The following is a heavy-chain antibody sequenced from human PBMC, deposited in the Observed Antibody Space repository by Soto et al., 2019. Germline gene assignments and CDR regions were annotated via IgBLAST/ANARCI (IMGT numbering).Heavy chain of an antibody. J-gene: IGHJ6*02. Sequence: QVHLVQSGAEVKKPGASVMVSCKASGYTFTSYGLSWVRQAPGQGLEWVGWIYPYNGNTNYAQNFQGRVTLTTDTSTTTAHMELRSLRSDDTAVYYCARFSDGSGSYYNTIYFYYGMDAWGQGTTVTVSS. CDR3: ARFSDGSGSYYNTIYFYYGMDA. V-gene: IGHV1-18*01. CDR2: IYPYNGNT. D-gene: IGHD3-10*01. CDR1: GYTFTSYG.